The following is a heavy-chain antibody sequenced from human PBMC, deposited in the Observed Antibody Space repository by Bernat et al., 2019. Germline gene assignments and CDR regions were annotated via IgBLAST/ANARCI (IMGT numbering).Heavy chain of an antibody. D-gene: IGHD2-2*01. Sequence: QVQLVQSGAEVKKPVASVKVSCKASGYTFTNYDISWVRQAPGQGLEWMGWISTYNGNTMSAQKFQARVTMTTDTSTSTAYMEVRSLRSDDTAVYYCVRWREDQPRYWGQGTLVSVSS. CDR1: GYTFTNYD. CDR2: ISTYNGNT. CDR3: VRWREDQPRY. V-gene: IGHV1-18*04. J-gene: IGHJ4*02.